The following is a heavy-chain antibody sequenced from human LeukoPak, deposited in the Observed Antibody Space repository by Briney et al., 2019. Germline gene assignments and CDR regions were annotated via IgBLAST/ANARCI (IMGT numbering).Heavy chain of an antibody. J-gene: IGHJ4*02. CDR3: ARRRYNWNAIDY. CDR2: ISSSGSTI. Sequence: GGSLRLSCAASGFTFSDFYMSWVRQAPGKGLEWVSYISSSGSTIYYADSVKGRFTISRDNAKNSLYLQMNSLRAEDTAVYYCARRRYNWNAIDYWGQGTLVTVSS. CDR1: GFTFSDFY. V-gene: IGHV3-11*01. D-gene: IGHD1-20*01.